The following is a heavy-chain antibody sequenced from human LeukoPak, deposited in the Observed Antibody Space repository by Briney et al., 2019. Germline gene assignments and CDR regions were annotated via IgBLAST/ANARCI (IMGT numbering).Heavy chain of an antibody. CDR3: VKEPHYYDRSGYF. CDR2: IGGDGGST. V-gene: IGHV3-43*02. CDR1: GFTFDDYA. Sequence: QPGGSLRLSCAASGFTFDDYAMHWHRQAPGKGLEWVSLIGGDGGSTYYADSVKGRFTISRDNSKNSLFLQMKSLRTDDTALYYCVKEPHYYDRSGYFWGQGTLVTVSS. J-gene: IGHJ4*02. D-gene: IGHD3-22*01.